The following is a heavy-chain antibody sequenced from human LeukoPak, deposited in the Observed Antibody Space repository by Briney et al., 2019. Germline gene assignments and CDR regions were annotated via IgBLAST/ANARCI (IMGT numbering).Heavy chain of an antibody. D-gene: IGHD4-17*01. J-gene: IGHJ5*02. Sequence: GGSLRLSCAASGFTFSSYAMHWVRQAPGKGLEWVAVISYDGSNKYYADSVKGRFTISRDNSKNTLYLQMNSLRAEDTAVYYCARDHYGDYPWFDPWAQGPLVTVSS. CDR3: ARDHYGDYPWFDP. V-gene: IGHV3-30*01. CDR2: ISYDGSNK. CDR1: GFTFSSYA.